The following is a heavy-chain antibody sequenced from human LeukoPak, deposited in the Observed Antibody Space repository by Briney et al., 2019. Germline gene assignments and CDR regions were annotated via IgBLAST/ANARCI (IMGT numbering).Heavy chain of an antibody. D-gene: IGHD1-1*01. CDR1: GYSFDNYW. CDR3: AKRPGRHAPWVS. Sequence: GESLKISCTGSGYSFDNYWIGWVRQMPGKGLEWMGIIYPGDSNTTYSPSFQGQVTISADKSISTAYLQWSSLKASDTAIYYCAKRPGRHAPWVSWGQGTLVTVSS. V-gene: IGHV5-51*01. CDR2: IYPGDSNT. J-gene: IGHJ5*02.